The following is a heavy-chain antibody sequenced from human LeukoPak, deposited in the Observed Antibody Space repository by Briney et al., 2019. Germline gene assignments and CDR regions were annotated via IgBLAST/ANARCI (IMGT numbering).Heavy chain of an antibody. D-gene: IGHD2-2*01. CDR1: GGSIGGYS. CDR2: ISYTGIT. Sequence: SETLSLTCSVSGGSIGGYSWTWVRQPPGKRLEYIGYISYTGITYYNPSLKSRVTISVDTSKNQFSLKLSSVTAADTAVYYCARGTSWNYYGMDVWGQGTTVTVSS. V-gene: IGHV4-59*12. J-gene: IGHJ6*02. CDR3: ARGTSWNYYGMDV.